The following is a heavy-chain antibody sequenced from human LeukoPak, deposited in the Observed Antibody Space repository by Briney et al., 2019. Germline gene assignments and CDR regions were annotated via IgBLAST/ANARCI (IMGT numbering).Heavy chain of an antibody. CDR2: ISGSGMLT. Sequence: GGSLRLSCATSGFSFGSYAMSWVRQAPGKGLEWVSSISGSGMLTYYADSVKGRFTISSDNSKNTLYLQMNSLRAEDTAVYYCAKPLSWSYWGQGTLVTVSS. V-gene: IGHV3-23*01. CDR3: AKPLSWSY. D-gene: IGHD2-8*02. J-gene: IGHJ4*02. CDR1: GFSFGSYA.